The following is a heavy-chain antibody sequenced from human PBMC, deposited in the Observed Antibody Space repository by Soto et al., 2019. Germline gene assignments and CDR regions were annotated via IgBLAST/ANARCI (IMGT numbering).Heavy chain of an antibody. D-gene: IGHD3-10*01. Sequence: EVQLLESGGGLVQAGASLRLSCAASGFTFSSYAMSWVRQAPGKGLEWVSAISGSGGRTYYADSVKGRFTISRDNSKNTLYLQMKSLRAEDTVVYYCAKDPRSLSFVDHWGQGTLVNVSS. CDR3: AKDPRSLSFVDH. CDR1: GFTFSSYA. V-gene: IGHV3-23*01. J-gene: IGHJ5*02. CDR2: ISGSGGRT.